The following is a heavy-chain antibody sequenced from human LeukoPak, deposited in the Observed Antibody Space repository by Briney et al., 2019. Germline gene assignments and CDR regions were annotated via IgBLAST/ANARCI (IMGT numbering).Heavy chain of an antibody. D-gene: IGHD3-22*01. J-gene: IGHJ4*02. V-gene: IGHV3-23*01. CDR2: ISGSGGST. CDR1: GFTFSSYA. Sequence: PGGSLRLSCAAPGFTFSSYAMSWVRQAPGKGLEWVSAISGSGGSTYYADSVKGRFTISRDNSKNTLYLQMNSLRAEDTAVYYCAKVIAYDSSGYSDYWGQGTLVTVSS. CDR3: AKVIAYDSSGYSDY.